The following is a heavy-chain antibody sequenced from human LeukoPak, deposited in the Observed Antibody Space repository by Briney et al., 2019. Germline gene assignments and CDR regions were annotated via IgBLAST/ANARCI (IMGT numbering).Heavy chain of an antibody. Sequence: SETLSLTCTVSGVSIRSSSYFWAWIRQPPGKGLEWIGSIYYTGNTHNNPSLKSRVTLSVDTSKNQFSLKLSSETAADTAVYFCARPVEMSAYFPHWGQGTLVSVSS. CDR1: GVSIRSSSYF. CDR3: ARPVEMSAYFPH. V-gene: IGHV4-39*01. J-gene: IGHJ1*01. CDR2: IYYTGNT. D-gene: IGHD5-24*01.